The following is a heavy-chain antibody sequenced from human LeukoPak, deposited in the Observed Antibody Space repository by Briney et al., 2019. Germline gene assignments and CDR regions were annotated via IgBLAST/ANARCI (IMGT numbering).Heavy chain of an antibody. CDR3: ARVLVANWFDP. D-gene: IGHD2-8*02. CDR2: ITSSSSYT. Sequence: GGSLRLSCAASGFTFSSYSMNWVRQAPGEGLEWVSSITSSSSYTYYADSVKGRFTISRDNAKNSLYLQMNSLRVEDTAVYYCARVLVANWFDPWGQGTLVTVSS. J-gene: IGHJ5*02. V-gene: IGHV3-21*01. CDR1: GFTFSSYS.